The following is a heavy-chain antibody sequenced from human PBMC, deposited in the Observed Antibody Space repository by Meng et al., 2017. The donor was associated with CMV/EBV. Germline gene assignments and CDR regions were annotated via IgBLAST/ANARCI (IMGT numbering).Heavy chain of an antibody. CDR3: AKDPKGPPPRLWFGEKWGDY. CDR1: GFTFSSYA. J-gene: IGHJ4*02. Sequence: GGSLRLSCAASGFTFSSYAMSWVRQAPGKGLEWVSAISGSGGSTYYADSVKGRFTSSRDNSKNTLYLQMNSLRAEDTAVYYCAKDPKGPPPRLWFGEKWGDYWGQGTLVTVSS. V-gene: IGHV3-23*01. CDR2: ISGSGGST. D-gene: IGHD3-10*01.